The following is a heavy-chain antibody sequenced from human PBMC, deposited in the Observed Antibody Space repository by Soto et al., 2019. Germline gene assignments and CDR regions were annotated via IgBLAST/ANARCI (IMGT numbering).Heavy chain of an antibody. D-gene: IGHD2-8*01. CDR3: ARRYAGNFDY. Sequence: QVQLQESGPGLVKPSETLSLTCTVSGGSISSYDWSWIRQPPGKGLEWIGYIYYSGSTNYNPSLKSRVTISVDTSQNQFSLKLSSVTAADTSVYYCARRYAGNFDYWGQGTLVTVSS. J-gene: IGHJ4*02. CDR1: GGSISSYD. V-gene: IGHV4-59*01. CDR2: IYYSGST.